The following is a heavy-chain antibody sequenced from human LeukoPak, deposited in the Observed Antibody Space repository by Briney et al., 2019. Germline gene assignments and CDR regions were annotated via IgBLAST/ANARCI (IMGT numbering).Heavy chain of an antibody. Sequence: SETLSLTCTVSGGSISSSSYYWGWIRQPPGKGLEWIGSIYYSGSTYYNPSLKSRVTISVDTSKNQFSLKLSSVTAADTAVYYCARRAIDDIVVVPAASFFDYWGRGTLVTVSS. J-gene: IGHJ4*02. CDR1: GGSISSSSYY. CDR3: ARRAIDDIVVVPAASFFDY. V-gene: IGHV4-39*01. CDR2: IYYSGST. D-gene: IGHD2-2*01.